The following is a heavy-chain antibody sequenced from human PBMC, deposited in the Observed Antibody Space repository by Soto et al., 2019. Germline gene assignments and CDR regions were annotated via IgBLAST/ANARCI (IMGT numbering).Heavy chain of an antibody. CDR3: ARDPDSSGYYVFDY. D-gene: IGHD3-22*01. J-gene: IGHJ4*02. CDR1: GFTFGSYA. Sequence: GSLRLSCAASGFTFGSYAMHWVRQAPGKGLEWVAVISYDGSNKYYADSVKGRFTISRDNSKNTLYLQMNSLRAEDTAVYYCARDPDSSGYYVFDYWGQGTLVTVSS. CDR2: ISYDGSNK. V-gene: IGHV3-30-3*01.